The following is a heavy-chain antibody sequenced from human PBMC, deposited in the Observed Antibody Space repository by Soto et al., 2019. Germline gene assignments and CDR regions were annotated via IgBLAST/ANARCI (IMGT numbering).Heavy chain of an antibody. CDR1: GFTLTSYF. CDR3: ARDPARHNWGPVFDY. Sequence: SVKVASKAPGFTLTSYFNHLVRQAPGQGLEWMGMINPSGGITSFAQKFQGRVTMTRDTSTSTVYMALSDLRSEDTAVYYCARDPARHNWGPVFDYWGQGTLVTVSS. J-gene: IGHJ4*02. D-gene: IGHD7-27*01. V-gene: IGHV1-46*01. CDR2: INPSGGIT.